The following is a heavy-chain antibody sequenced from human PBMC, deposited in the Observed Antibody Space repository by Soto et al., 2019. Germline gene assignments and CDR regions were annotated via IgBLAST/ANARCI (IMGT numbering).Heavy chain of an antibody. V-gene: IGHV1-2*04. Sequence: GASVKVSCKASGYTFTGYYMHWVRQAPGQGLEWMGWINPNSGGTNYAQKFQGWVTMTRDTSISTAYMELSRLRSDDTALYYCARSCSSTSCYGALDYWGQGTLVTVSS. CDR3: ARSCSSTSCYGALDY. D-gene: IGHD2-2*01. J-gene: IGHJ4*02. CDR2: INPNSGGT. CDR1: GYTFTGYY.